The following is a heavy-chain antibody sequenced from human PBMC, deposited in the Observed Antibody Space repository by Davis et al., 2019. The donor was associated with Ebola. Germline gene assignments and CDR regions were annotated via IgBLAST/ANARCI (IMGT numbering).Heavy chain of an antibody. Sequence: GGSLRLSCAASRFIFSSYSMNWVRQAPGKGLEWVSYISSSSSTTYYAASVRGRFTISRDNAKNSLYLQMSSLRDEDTAVYYCARDPGYCSSGSCSFDYWGQGTLVTVSA. D-gene: IGHD2-15*01. CDR1: RFIFSSYS. J-gene: IGHJ4*02. CDR3: ARDPGYCSSGSCSFDY. CDR2: ISSSSSTT. V-gene: IGHV3-48*02.